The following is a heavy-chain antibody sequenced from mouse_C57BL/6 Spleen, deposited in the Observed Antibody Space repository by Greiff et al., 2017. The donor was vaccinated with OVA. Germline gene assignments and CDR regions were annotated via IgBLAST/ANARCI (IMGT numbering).Heavy chain of an antibody. CDR2: ISGGGGNT. Sequence: VESGGGLVKPGGSLKLSCAASGFTFSSYTMSWVRQTPEKRLEWVATISGGGGNTYYPDSVKGRFTISRDNAKNTLYLQMSSLRSEDTALYYCARLGNYYGSRRDWYFDVWGTGTTVTVSS. V-gene: IGHV5-9*01. D-gene: IGHD1-1*01. J-gene: IGHJ1*03. CDR3: ARLGNYYGSRRDWYFDV. CDR1: GFTFSSYT.